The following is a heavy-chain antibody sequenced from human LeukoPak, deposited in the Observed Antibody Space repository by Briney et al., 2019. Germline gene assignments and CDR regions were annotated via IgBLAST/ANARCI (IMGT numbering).Heavy chain of an antibody. Sequence: TTSETLSLTCTVSGGSISSYYWSWIRQPPPKGMERIGYIYYSRSTNHTPSLKSRVPKSVPTSKNQFALNLSSVTAADTAMYYCAKLPLDSSSYHDAFDIWGKGTMVTVSS. D-gene: IGHD3-22*01. CDR3: AKLPLDSSSYHDAFDI. CDR1: GGSISSYY. J-gene: IGHJ3*02. V-gene: IGHV4-59*08. CDR2: IYYSRST.